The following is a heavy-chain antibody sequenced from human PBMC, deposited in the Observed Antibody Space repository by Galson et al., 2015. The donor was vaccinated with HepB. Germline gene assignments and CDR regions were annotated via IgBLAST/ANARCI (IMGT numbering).Heavy chain of an antibody. D-gene: IGHD2-2*03. CDR1: GFTFSTFA. Sequence: SLRLSCAASGFTFSTFAMGWVRQAPGKGLEWVSTLHNDGVTTHIADSVRGRFTISRDNSKSTLFLQMNSLGVEDTALYYCAKFRGMDIGEYHFDHWGQGTLVTVSS. CDR3: AKFRGMDIGEYHFDH. J-gene: IGHJ4*02. V-gene: IGHV3-23*05. CDR2: LHNDGVTT.